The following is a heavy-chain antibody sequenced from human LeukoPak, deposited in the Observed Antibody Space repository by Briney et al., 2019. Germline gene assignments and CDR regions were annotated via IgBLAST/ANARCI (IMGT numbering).Heavy chain of an antibody. J-gene: IGHJ6*03. D-gene: IGHD4/OR15-4a*01. V-gene: IGHV4-61*08. Sequence: PSETLSLTCSVSGGSIRSGDHYWSWIRQPPGKGLEWIGYIYYSGTTDYNPFHKSRVTISIDTSKNQFSLKVTSVTAADTAVYYCARGHPQEYGGYFYMDVWGTGTTVTVSS. CDR2: IYYSGTT. CDR1: GGSIRSGDHY. CDR3: ARGHPQEYGGYFYMDV.